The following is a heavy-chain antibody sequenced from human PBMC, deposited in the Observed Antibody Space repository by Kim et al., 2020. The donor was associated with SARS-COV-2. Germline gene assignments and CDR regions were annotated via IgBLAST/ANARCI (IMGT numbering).Heavy chain of an antibody. D-gene: IGHD1-26*01. V-gene: IGHV3-30*04. J-gene: IGHJ4*02. CDR3: ARDERGVGPLDY. CDR1: GFTFSSYA. Sequence: GGSLRLSCAASGFTFSSYAMHWVRQAPGKGLEWVAVISYDGSNKYYADSVKGRFTISRDNSKNTLYLQMNSLRAEDTAVYYCARDERGVGPLDYWGQGTLVTVSS. CDR2: ISYDGSNK.